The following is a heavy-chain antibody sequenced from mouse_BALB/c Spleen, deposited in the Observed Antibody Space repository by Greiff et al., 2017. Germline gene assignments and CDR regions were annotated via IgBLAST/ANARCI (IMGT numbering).Heavy chain of an antibody. Sequence: DVKLVESGGGLVKPGGSLKLSCAASGFTFSSYAMSWVRQTPEKRLEWVASISSGGSTYYPDSVKGRFTISRDNARNILYLQMSSLRSEDTAMYYCARGQGLRDYFDYWGQGTTLTVSS. CDR1: GFTFSSYA. V-gene: IGHV5-6-5*01. J-gene: IGHJ2*01. D-gene: IGHD1-1*01. CDR3: ARGQGLRDYFDY. CDR2: ISSGGST.